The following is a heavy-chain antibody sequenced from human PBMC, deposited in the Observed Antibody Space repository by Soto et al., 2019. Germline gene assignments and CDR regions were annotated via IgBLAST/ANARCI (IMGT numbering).Heavy chain of an antibody. CDR3: ARESLDSDDIVLMVYAIRPHDAFDI. Sequence: GAPVKASCKASGYTSPGYSMHGVRQAPGQALERMVCINPNRGGTHYAQKFQGWVTMTRDTSISTAYMELSRLRSDDTAVYYCARESLDSDDIVLMVYAIRPHDAFDIWGQGTMVTVSS. CDR1: GYTSPGYS. V-gene: IGHV1-2*04. J-gene: IGHJ3*02. D-gene: IGHD2-8*01. CDR2: INPNRGGT.